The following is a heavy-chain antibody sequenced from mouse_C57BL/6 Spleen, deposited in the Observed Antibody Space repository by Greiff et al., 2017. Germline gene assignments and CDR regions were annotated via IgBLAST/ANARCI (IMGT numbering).Heavy chain of an antibody. CDR3: ARDYDGGYYFDY. J-gene: IGHJ2*01. V-gene: IGHV5-4*01. Sequence: EVQLVESGGGLVKPGGSLKLSCAASGFTFSSYAMSWVRQTPEKRLEWVATISDGGSYTYYPDNVKGRFTISRDNAKNNLYLQMSHLTSDDTAMYYCARDYDGGYYFDYWGQGTTLTVSS. D-gene: IGHD2-12*01. CDR1: GFTFSSYA. CDR2: ISDGGSYT.